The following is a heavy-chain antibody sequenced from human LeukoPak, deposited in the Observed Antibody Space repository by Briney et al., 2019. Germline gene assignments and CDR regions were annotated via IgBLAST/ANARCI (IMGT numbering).Heavy chain of an antibody. Sequence: PSETLSLTCTVSGGSISSYYWSWIRHPPGKGLELIGYIYYSGGTNYNPSLKSRVTISVDTSKHQFSLKLSSVTAADTAVYYCARRAPYSYEWSTLDYWGQGTLVTVSS. V-gene: IGHV4-59*08. D-gene: IGHD5-18*01. CDR2: IYYSGGT. CDR1: GGSISSYY. J-gene: IGHJ4*02. CDR3: ARRAPYSYEWSTLDY.